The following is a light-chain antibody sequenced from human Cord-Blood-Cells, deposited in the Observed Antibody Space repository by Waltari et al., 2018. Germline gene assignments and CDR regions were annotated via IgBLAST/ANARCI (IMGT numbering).Light chain of an antibody. V-gene: IGKV1-5*03. CDR3: QQYNSYSWT. CDR1: QSISSW. J-gene: IGKJ1*01. Sequence: DIQMTQSPSTLSVSVGDRVTIACRASQSISSWLAWYQQKPGKAPKLLIYKASSLERGVPSRFSGSGSGTEFTLTISSLQPDDFATYYCQQYNSYSWTFGQGTKVEIK. CDR2: KAS.